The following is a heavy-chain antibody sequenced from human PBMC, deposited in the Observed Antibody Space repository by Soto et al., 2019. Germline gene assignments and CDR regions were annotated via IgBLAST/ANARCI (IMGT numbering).Heavy chain of an antibody. Sequence: QVQLVESGGGVVQPGRSLRLSCAASGFTFSSYGMHWVRQAPGKGLEWVAVISYDGSNKCYADSVKGRFTISRDNSKNTLYLQMTSLRAEDTAVYYCATGVPVDYWGQGTLVTVSS. D-gene: IGHD2-2*01. CDR2: ISYDGSNK. CDR1: GFTFSSYG. V-gene: IGHV3-30*03. J-gene: IGHJ4*02. CDR3: ATGVPVDY.